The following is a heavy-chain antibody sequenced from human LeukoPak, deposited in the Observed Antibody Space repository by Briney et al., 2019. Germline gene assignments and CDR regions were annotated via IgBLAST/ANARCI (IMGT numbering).Heavy chain of an antibody. CDR3: ARGGPSIAVAGTADY. CDR1: GYTFTSYY. CDR2: INPSGGST. Sequence: ASVKVSCKASGYTFTSYYMHWVRQAPGQGLEWMGIINPSGGSTSYAQKFQGRVTMTRDTSTSTVYMELSSPRSEDTAVYYCARGGPSIAVAGTADYWGQGTLVTVSS. D-gene: IGHD6-19*01. V-gene: IGHV1-46*01. J-gene: IGHJ4*02.